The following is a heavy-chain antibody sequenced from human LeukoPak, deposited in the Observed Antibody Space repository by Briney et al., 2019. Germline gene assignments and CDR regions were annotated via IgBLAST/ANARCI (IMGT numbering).Heavy chain of an antibody. Sequence: ASVKVSCKASGYTFTDYYIHWVRQTPGQGLEWMGWINPNSGGTNYAQKFQGRVTMTRDTSISTAYMELSRLRSDDTAVYYCARYDFDAFDIWGQGTMVTVSS. CDR2: INPNSGGT. V-gene: IGHV1-2*02. CDR3: ARYDFDAFDI. CDR1: GYTFTDYY. D-gene: IGHD2-21*02. J-gene: IGHJ3*02.